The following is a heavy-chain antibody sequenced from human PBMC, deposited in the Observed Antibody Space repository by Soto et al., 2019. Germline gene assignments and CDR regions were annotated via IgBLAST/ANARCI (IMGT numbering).Heavy chain of an antibody. D-gene: IGHD6-19*01. CDR1: GFTFSSYA. V-gene: IGHV3-23*01. Sequence: EVQLLESGGGLVQPGGSLRLSCAASGFTFSSYAMSWVRQAPGKGLEGVSVISGSGDSTYYEDSVKGRFTIYRDNSKNSLYLQMNSMRAEDTAVYYCARRTSGWYLDYWGQGTLVTVSS. CDR2: ISGSGDST. CDR3: ARRTSGWYLDY. J-gene: IGHJ4*02.